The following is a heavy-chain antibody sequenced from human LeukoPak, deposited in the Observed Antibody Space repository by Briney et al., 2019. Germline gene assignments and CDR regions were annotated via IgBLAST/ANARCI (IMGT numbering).Heavy chain of an antibody. CDR3: VRDRGGLPVVY. D-gene: IGHD3-10*01. CDR1: GFTFSAYW. J-gene: IGHJ4*02. CDR2: ISNDGTTT. V-gene: IGHV3-74*01. Sequence: GGSLRLSCAASGFTFSAYWMHWVRQIPGKGLVWVSHISNDGTTTTYADSVKGRFTISRDNARNTLFLQMKSLRAEDTAVYFCVRDRGGLPVVYWGQGSLVTVPS.